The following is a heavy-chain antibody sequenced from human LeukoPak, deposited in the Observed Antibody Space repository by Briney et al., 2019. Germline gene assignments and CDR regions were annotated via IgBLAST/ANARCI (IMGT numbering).Heavy chain of an antibody. J-gene: IGHJ4*02. V-gene: IGHV3-23*01. CDR3: AKELLWFGESLDY. D-gene: IGHD3-10*01. Sequence: GGSLRLSCAASGFTFSSFAMSWVRHAPGKGLEWVSAISGSGGSTYYADSVKGRFTISRDNSKNTLYLQMNSLRAEDTAVYYCAKELLWFGESLDYWGQGTLVTGPS. CDR1: GFTFSSFA. CDR2: ISGSGGST.